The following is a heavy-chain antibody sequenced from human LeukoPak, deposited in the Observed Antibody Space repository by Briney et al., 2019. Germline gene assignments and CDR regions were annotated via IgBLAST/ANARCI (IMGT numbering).Heavy chain of an antibody. CDR2: MNPTSGGT. CDR1: EYTFSGYY. D-gene: IGHD3-10*01. J-gene: IGHJ6*03. CDR3: ARDDDYGSGTYMDV. Sequence: ASVKVSCKASEYTFSGYYIHWIRQAPGQGLEWMGWMNPTSGGTSYAPIFQGRVTMTRDTSISTAYMELNSLTSDDTAVYYCARDDDYGSGTYMDVWGKGTTVTVSS. V-gene: IGHV1-2*02.